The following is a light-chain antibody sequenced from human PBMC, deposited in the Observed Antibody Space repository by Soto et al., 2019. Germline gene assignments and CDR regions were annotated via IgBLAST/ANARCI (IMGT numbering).Light chain of an antibody. Sequence: EIVLTQSPGTLSLSPGERATLSCRASQSVSLSHLAWYQQKPGQAPRLLIYGASSRATGIPDRFSGSGSGTDFTLTISRLEPEDFAVYYCQQYGSSPLWTFGQGTKVDIK. J-gene: IGKJ1*01. CDR2: GAS. V-gene: IGKV3-20*01. CDR3: QQYGSSPLWT. CDR1: QSVSLSH.